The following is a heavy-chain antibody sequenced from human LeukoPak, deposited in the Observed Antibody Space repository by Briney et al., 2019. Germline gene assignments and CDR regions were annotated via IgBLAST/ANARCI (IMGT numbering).Heavy chain of an antibody. CDR2: IIPIFGTA. CDR1: GGTFSSYA. Sequence: ASVKVSCKASGGTFSSYAISWVRQAPGQGLEWMGGIIPIFGTANYAQKLQGRVTMTTDTSTSTAYMELRSLRSDDTAVYYCARDSVRAIFGVVIISRGRDYYYGMDVWGQGTTVTVSS. D-gene: IGHD3-3*01. CDR3: ARDSVRAIFGVVIISRGRDYYYGMDV. J-gene: IGHJ6*02. V-gene: IGHV1-69*05.